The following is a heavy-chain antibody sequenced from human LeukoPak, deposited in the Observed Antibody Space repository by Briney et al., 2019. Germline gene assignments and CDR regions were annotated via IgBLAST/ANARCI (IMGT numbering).Heavy chain of an antibody. CDR2: INSDGSST. CDR3: ARILRIARDYYGMDV. V-gene: IGHV3-74*01. D-gene: IGHD6-13*01. CDR1: GFTFSSYW. J-gene: IGHJ6*02. Sequence: GGSLRLSCAASGFTFSSYWMSWVRQAPGKGLVWVSHINSDGSSTSYADSVKGRFTISRDNAKNTLYLQMNSLRAEDTAVYYCARILRIARDYYGMDVWGQGTTVTASS.